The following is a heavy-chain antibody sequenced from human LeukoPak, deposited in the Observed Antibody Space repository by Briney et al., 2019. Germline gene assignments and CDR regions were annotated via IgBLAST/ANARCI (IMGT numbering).Heavy chain of an antibody. Sequence: ASVKVSCKVSGYTLTELSMHWVRQAPGKGLEWMGGFDPEDGETIYAQKFQGRVTMTEDTSTDTAYMELSSLRSEDTAVYYCAMGLYGDYVFDYWGQGTLVTVSS. V-gene: IGHV1-24*01. CDR3: AMGLYGDYVFDY. J-gene: IGHJ4*02. CDR1: GYTLTELS. CDR2: FDPEDGET. D-gene: IGHD4-17*01.